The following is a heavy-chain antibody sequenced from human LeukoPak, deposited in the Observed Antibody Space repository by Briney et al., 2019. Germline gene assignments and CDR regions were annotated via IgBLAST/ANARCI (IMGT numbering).Heavy chain of an antibody. D-gene: IGHD2-15*01. V-gene: IGHV4-30-4*01. CDR1: GGSISSGDYY. J-gene: IGHJ4*02. Sequence: SETLSLTCTVSGGSISSGDYYWSWIRQPPGKGLEWIGYIYYSGSTYYNPSLKSRVTISVDTSKNQFSLKLSSVTAADTAVHYCARDERRCSGGSCYTNYFDYWGQGTLVTVSS. CDR3: ARDERRCSGGSCYTNYFDY. CDR2: IYYSGST.